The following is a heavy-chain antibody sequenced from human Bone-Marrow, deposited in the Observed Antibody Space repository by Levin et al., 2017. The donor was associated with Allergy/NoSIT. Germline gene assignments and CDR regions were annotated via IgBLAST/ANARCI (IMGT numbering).Heavy chain of an antibody. CDR1: GFTFDNFG. CDR3: AKDFRGGFDY. V-gene: IGHV3-23*01. J-gene: IGHJ4*02. D-gene: IGHD3-10*01. Sequence: GGSLRLSCAASGFTFDNFGMSWVRQAPGEGLEWVSALSANGVKTYYAASVKGRFTISRDNSRDTLYLQMNSLRAEDTAVYYCAKDFRGGFDYWGQGALVTVSS. CDR2: LSANGVKT.